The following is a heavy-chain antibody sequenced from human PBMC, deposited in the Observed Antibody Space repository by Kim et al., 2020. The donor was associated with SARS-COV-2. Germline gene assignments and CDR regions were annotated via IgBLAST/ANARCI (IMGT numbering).Heavy chain of an antibody. J-gene: IGHJ4*02. CDR3: AKDGSGWYDEGVSSGAEIDY. V-gene: IGHV3-23*01. Sequence: RFTISRDNSKNTQYLQMNSLRAEDTAVYYCAKDGSGWYDEGVSSGAEIDYWGQGTLVTVSS. D-gene: IGHD6-19*01.